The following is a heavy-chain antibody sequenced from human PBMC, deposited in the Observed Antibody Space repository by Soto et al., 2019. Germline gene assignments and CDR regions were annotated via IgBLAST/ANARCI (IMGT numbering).Heavy chain of an antibody. Sequence: SETLSLTCTVSGDSMNTYHWSWIRQPAGKGLEWIGHVHSSGSTNYNPSLKSRVTMSVDTSKNQFSLRLMSVTAADTAVYYCERDKGVEAEGITWFDTWGQGSRVTVSS. J-gene: IGHJ5*02. D-gene: IGHD3-10*01. CDR2: VHSSGST. CDR1: GDSMNTYH. CDR3: ERDKGVEAEGITWFDT. V-gene: IGHV4-4*07.